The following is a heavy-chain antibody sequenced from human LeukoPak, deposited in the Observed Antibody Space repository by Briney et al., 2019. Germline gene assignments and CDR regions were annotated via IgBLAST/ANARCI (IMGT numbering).Heavy chain of an antibody. D-gene: IGHD3-9*01. J-gene: IGHJ4*02. CDR1: GFTFSTYR. CDR3: ARGASDILTGSDY. Sequence: TGGSLRLSCAASGFTFSTYRMSWVRQAPGKGLEWVANIKQDGSEKHYVDSVKGRFTISRDNAKNSLYLQMNSLRAEDTAVYYCARGASDILTGSDYWGQGTLVTVSS. CDR2: IKQDGSEK. V-gene: IGHV3-7*01.